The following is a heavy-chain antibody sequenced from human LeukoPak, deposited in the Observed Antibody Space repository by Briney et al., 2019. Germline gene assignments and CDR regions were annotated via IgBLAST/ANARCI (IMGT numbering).Heavy chain of an antibody. J-gene: IGHJ3*02. Sequence: PSETLSLTCTVSGGSISSNSYYWGWIRQPPGKGLEWIGSIYYNGNTYYNPSLKSRVTISVDTSKNQFSLKLSSVTAADTAVYYCARASNYYDSSGYMDIWGQGTMVTVSS. CDR1: GGSISSNSYY. D-gene: IGHD3-22*01. CDR2: IYYNGNT. V-gene: IGHV4-39*07. CDR3: ARASNYYDSSGYMDI.